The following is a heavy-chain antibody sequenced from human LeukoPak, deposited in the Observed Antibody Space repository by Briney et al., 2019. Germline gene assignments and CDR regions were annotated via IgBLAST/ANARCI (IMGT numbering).Heavy chain of an antibody. V-gene: IGHV1-69*05. CDR2: IIPIFGTA. CDR3: ARGLGYCSGGSCYALYYYYAMDV. J-gene: IGHJ6*02. CDR1: GGTFSSYA. D-gene: IGHD2-15*01. Sequence: EASVKVSCKASGGTFSSYAISWVRQAPGQGLEWMGGIIPIFGTANYAQKFQGRVTITKDTSASTAYMELSSLRSEDTAVYYCARGLGYCSGGSCYALYYYYAMDVWGQGTTVTVSS.